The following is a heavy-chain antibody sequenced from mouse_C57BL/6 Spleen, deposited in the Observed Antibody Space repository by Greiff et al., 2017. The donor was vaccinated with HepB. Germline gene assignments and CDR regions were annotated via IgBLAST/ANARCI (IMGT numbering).Heavy chain of an antibody. D-gene: IGHD2-4*01. CDR3: AIGDDYDNYAMDY. CDR2: INPSSGYT. Sequence: VQLQQSGAELAKPGASVKLSCKASGYTFTSYWMHWVKQRPGQGLEWIGYINPSSGYTKYNQKFKDKATLTADKSSSTAYMQLSSLTYEDSAVYYCAIGDDYDNYAMDYWGQGTSVTVSS. V-gene: IGHV1-7*01. J-gene: IGHJ4*01. CDR1: GYTFTSYW.